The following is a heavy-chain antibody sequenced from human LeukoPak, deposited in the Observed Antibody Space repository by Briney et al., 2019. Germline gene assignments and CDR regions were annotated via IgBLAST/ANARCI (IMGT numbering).Heavy chain of an antibody. CDR3: ASRVGVQGGSRAFDI. J-gene: IGHJ3*02. CDR2: IYYSGST. V-gene: IGHV4-39*01. CDR1: GGSISSSSYY. Sequence: PSETLSLTCTVSGGSISSSSYYWGWIRQPPGKGLEWIGSIYYSGSTYYNPSLKSRVTISVDTSKNQFSLKLSSVTAADTAVYYCASRVGVQGGSRAFDIWGQGTMVTVSS. D-gene: IGHD3-10*01.